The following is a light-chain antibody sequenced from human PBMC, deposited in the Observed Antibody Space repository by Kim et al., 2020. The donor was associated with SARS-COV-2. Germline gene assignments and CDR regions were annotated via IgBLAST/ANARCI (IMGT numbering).Light chain of an antibody. V-gene: IGKV2-30*01. J-gene: IGKJ1*01. CDR3: MQSTHGGT. CDR1: QSLVCSDGNTY. Sequence: DVVMTQSPLSLPVTLGQPASISCRSTQSLVCSDGNTYLNWFQQRPGQSPRRLIYNISDRDSGVPDRFSGSGSGTDFTLKISGVEAEDVGLYYCMQSTHGGTFGQGTKGGYQT. CDR2: NIS.